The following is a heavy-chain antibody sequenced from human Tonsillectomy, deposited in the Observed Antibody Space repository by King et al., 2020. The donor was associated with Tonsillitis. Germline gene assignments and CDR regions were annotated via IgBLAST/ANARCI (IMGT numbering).Heavy chain of an antibody. D-gene: IGHD3-9*01. V-gene: IGHV3-49*05. J-gene: IGHJ4*01. CDR3: ILRLRYCDWLSYY. CDR1: GFTFGDYA. Sequence: VQLVESGGGLVKPGRSLRLSCTASGFTFGDYAMSWFRQAPGKGLEWVGFIRTKAFGGTKEYAASVKGRFTISRANPKSITYLQMISLKTEDTAVYYCILRLRYCDWLSYYSGHGTPGTLSS. CDR2: IRTKAFGGTK.